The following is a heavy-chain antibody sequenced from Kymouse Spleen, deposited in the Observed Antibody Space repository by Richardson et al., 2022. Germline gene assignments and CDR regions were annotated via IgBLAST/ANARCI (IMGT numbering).Heavy chain of an antibody. Sequence: QVQLQQWGAGLLKPSETLSLTCAVYGGSFSGYYWSWIRQPPGKGLEWIGEINHSGSTNYNPSLKSRVTISVDTSKNQFSLKLSSVTAADTAVYYCARLLLWFGAPDVWGQGTTVTVSS. D-gene: IGHD3-10*01. CDR3: ARLLLWFGAPDV. J-gene: IGHJ6*02. CDR1: GGSFSGYY. V-gene: IGHV4-34*01. CDR2: INHSGST.